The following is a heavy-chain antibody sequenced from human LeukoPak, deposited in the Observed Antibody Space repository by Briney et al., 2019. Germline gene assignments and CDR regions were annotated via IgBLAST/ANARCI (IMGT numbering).Heavy chain of an antibody. Sequence: SETLSLTCTVSGGSISSYYWSWIRQPPGKGLEWIGYIYYSGSTNYNPSLKSRVTISVDTSKNQFSLKLSSVTAADTAVYYCARGGGGGATAAFDIWGQGTMVTVSS. J-gene: IGHJ3*02. V-gene: IGHV4-59*01. CDR2: IYYSGST. CDR3: ARGGGGGATAAFDI. D-gene: IGHD1-26*01. CDR1: GGSISSYY.